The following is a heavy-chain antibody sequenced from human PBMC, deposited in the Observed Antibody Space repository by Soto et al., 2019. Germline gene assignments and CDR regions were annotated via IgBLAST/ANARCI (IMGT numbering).Heavy chain of an antibody. Sequence: LGESLKISCKGSGYSFTSYWISWVRQMPGKGLEWMGRIDPSDSYTNYSPSFQGHVTISADKSISTAYLQWSSLKASDTAMYYCATPSPYYDFWSGYSPNYYYGMDVWGQGTTVTSP. J-gene: IGHJ6*02. CDR1: GYSFTSYW. CDR2: IDPSDSYT. D-gene: IGHD3-3*01. CDR3: ATPSPYYDFWSGYSPNYYYGMDV. V-gene: IGHV5-10-1*01.